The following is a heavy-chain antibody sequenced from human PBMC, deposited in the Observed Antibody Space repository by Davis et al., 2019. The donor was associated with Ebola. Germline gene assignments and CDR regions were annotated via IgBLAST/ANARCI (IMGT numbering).Heavy chain of an antibody. CDR1: GYSFTSYW. J-gene: IGHJ4*02. CDR2: IYPGDSDT. V-gene: IGHV5-51*01. D-gene: IGHD3-10*01. Sequence: GGSLRLSCKGSGYSFTSYWIGWMRQMPGKGLEWMGIIYPGDSDTRYSPSFQGQVTISADKSISTAYLQWSSLKASDTAMYYCARLSLSRGNYFDYWGQGTLVTVSS. CDR3: ARLSLSRGNYFDY.